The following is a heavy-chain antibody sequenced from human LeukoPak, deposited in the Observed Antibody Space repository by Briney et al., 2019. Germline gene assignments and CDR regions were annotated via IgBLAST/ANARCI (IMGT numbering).Heavy chain of an antibody. CDR3: TRGSMVRGVIEPFQH. V-gene: IGHV3-30-3*01. CDR1: GFTFSTYA. D-gene: IGHD3-10*01. CDR2: ISFDGSHK. J-gene: IGHJ1*01. Sequence: GGSLRLSCAASGFTFSTYAKHWARQAPGKGLEWLAVISFDGSHKYYADSVKGRFTISRDNSKNTLYLQINSLRADDTALYYCTRGSMVRGVIEPFQHWGQGTLVTVSS.